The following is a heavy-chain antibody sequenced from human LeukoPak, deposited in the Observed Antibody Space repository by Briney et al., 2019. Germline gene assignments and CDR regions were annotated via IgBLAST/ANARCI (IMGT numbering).Heavy chain of an antibody. J-gene: IGHJ4*02. Sequence: SETLSLTCAVYGGSFSGYYWSWLRQPPGQGLEWIGEINHSGSTNYNPSLKSRVTISVDTSKNQFSLKLSSVTAADTAVYYCARGTRGSYPFDYWGQGTLVTVSS. CDR1: GGSFSGYY. CDR3: ARGTRGSYPFDY. V-gene: IGHV4-34*01. CDR2: INHSGST. D-gene: IGHD1-26*01.